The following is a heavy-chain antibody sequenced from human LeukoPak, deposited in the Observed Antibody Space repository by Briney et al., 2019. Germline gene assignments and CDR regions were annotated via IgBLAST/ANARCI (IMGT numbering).Heavy chain of an antibody. J-gene: IGHJ4*02. V-gene: IGHV4-39*01. CDR3: VRYVVSGSGIYYFDY. Sequence: SETLSLTCTVSGGSISSSSHFWSWLRQPPGKGPEWIASINYSGSTYYNPSLKSRVTISVDTSKNQFSLKLSSVTAADTAVFYCVRYVVSGSGIYYFDYWGQGTLVTVSS. CDR2: INYSGST. CDR1: GGSISSSSHF. D-gene: IGHD3-10*01.